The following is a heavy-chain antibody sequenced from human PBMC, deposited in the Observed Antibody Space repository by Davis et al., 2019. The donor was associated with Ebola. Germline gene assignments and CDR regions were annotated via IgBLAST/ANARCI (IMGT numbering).Heavy chain of an antibody. Sequence: PGGSLRLSCAASGFTFSSYTMNWVRQAPGKGLEWVSCISRSTNYIYYADSVKGRFTISRDNAKNSLFLQMNSLRAEDTAVYYCARDADGEWETGGWFDPWGQGTLVTVSS. D-gene: IGHD1-26*01. CDR1: GFTFSSYT. CDR3: ARDADGEWETGGWFDP. V-gene: IGHV3-21*01. CDR2: ISRSTNYI. J-gene: IGHJ5*02.